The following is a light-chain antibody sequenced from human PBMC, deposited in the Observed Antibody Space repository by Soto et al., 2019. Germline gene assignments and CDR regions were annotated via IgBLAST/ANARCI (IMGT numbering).Light chain of an antibody. J-gene: IGKJ2*01. Sequence: EIVLTQSPGTLSLSPGESATLSCRASQSVNSRFLAWYQHKPGQAPRLLIYAASTRATGIPDRFSGSASGTDFFTLTISRLEPEDFAVYYCQRHGDSPPNTFGQGTKLEIK. CDR3: QRHGDSPPNT. CDR1: QSVNSRF. CDR2: AAS. V-gene: IGKV3-20*01.